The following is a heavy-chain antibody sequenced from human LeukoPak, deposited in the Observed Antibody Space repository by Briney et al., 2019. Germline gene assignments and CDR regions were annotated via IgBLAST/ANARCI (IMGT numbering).Heavy chain of an antibody. V-gene: IGHV3-23*01. Sequence: PGGSPRLSCAASGFTFSSYGMHWVRQAPGKGLEWVSAISGSGGSTYYADSVKGRFTISRDNSKNTLYLQMNSLRAEDTAVYYCAKGAMGALNWFDPWGQGTLVTVSS. CDR1: GFTFSSYG. CDR2: ISGSGGST. J-gene: IGHJ5*02. D-gene: IGHD1-26*01. CDR3: AKGAMGALNWFDP.